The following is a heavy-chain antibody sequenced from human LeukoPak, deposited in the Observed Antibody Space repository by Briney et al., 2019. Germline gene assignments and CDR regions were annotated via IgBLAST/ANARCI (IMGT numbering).Heavy chain of an antibody. Sequence: TSETLSLTCAVYGGSFSGYYWSWIRQPPGKGLEWIGEINHSGSTNYNPSLKSRVTISVDTSKNQFSLRLTSVTATDTAFYYCARGRDRSKAGDLWGQGSLVTVSS. V-gene: IGHV4-34*01. CDR3: ARGRDRSKAGDL. D-gene: IGHD5-24*01. J-gene: IGHJ5*02. CDR2: INHSGST. CDR1: GGSFSGYY.